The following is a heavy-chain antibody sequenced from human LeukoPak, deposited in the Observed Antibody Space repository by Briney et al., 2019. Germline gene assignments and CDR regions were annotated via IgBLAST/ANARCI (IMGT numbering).Heavy chain of an antibody. D-gene: IGHD2-15*01. V-gene: IGHV1-46*01. CDR2: INPSGGST. J-gene: IGHJ4*02. Sequence: GASVKVSCKASGYTFSSYYIHWVRQAPGQGLEWIGIINPSGGSTRYAQKFQDRVTMTRDTSTSIVYMELSSLRSEDTAVYYCARARSSASASSDYWGQGSLGTVSS. CDR1: GYTFSSYY. CDR3: ARARSSASASSDY.